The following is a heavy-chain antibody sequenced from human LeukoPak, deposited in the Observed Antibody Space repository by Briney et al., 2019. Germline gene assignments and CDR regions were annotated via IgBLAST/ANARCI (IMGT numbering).Heavy chain of an antibody. D-gene: IGHD4-17*01. CDR3: ARGGDTVTAP. CDR1: GFSFSGYW. Sequence: PGGSLRLSCAASGFSFSGYWMSWVRQAPGKGLGWVATIREHGGEKFYVDSVKGRFTISRDNAKNSLYLQMTSLRAEDTAMYYCARGGDTVTAPWGQGTLVTVSS. V-gene: IGHV3-7*01. CDR2: IREHGGEK. J-gene: IGHJ5*02.